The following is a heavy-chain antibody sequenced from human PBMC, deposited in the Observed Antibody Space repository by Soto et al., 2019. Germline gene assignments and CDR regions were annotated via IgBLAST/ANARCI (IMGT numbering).Heavy chain of an antibody. V-gene: IGHV6-1*01. J-gene: IGHJ4*02. D-gene: IGHD2-21*02. CDR2: TYYRSKWYN. Sequence: QTLSLTYAISGDSVSSNSAAWNWIRQSPSRGLEWLGRTYYRSKWYNDYAVSVKSRITINPDTSKNQFSLQLNSVTPEDTAVYYCARDHALPNCGGDCYSAVVDYWGQGTLVTVSS. CDR1: GDSVSSNSAA. CDR3: ARDHALPNCGGDCYSAVVDY.